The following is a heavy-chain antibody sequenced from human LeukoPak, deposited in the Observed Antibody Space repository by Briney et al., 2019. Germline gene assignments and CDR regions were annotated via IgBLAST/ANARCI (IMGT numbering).Heavy chain of an antibody. CDR3: AKDFSSGTYYPYYYYGMDV. J-gene: IGHJ6*02. V-gene: IGHV3-43*02. CDR2: ISGDGGST. D-gene: IGHD3-10*01. Sequence: SGGSLRLSCAASGFTFDDYAMHWVRQAPGKGLEWVSLISGDGGSTYYADSVKGRFTIPRDNSKNSLYLQMNSLRTEDTALYYCAKDFSSGTYYPYYYYGMDVWGQGTTVTVSS. CDR1: GFTFDDYA.